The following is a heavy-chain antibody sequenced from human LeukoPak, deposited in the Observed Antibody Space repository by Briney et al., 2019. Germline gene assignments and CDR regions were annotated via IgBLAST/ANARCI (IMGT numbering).Heavy chain of an antibody. Sequence: PGGSLRLSCAASGFTFSSYTMNWVRQAPGKGLEWVSGITGSGATTYYADSVKGRFTISRDNSKNTLYLQMNSLRAEDTAIYYCARDKIVGATNFDYWGQGTLVTVSS. V-gene: IGHV3-23*01. CDR1: GFTFSSYT. CDR3: ARDKIVGATNFDY. D-gene: IGHD1-26*01. CDR2: ITGSGATT. J-gene: IGHJ4*02.